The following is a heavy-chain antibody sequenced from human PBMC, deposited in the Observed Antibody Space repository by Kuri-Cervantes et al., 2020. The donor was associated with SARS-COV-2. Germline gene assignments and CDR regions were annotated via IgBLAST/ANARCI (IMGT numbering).Heavy chain of an antibody. J-gene: IGHJ4*02. V-gene: IGHV4-34*01. CDR2: INHSGST. Sequence: SETLSLTCAVYGGSFSGYYWSWIRQPPGKGLEGIGEINHSGSTNYNPSLKSRVTISVDTSKNQFSLKLSSVTAADTAVYYCARAGVRVLIDLYSNPGFDYWGQGTLVTVSS. CDR1: GGSFSGYY. CDR3: ARAGVRVLIDLYSNPGFDY. D-gene: IGHD4-11*01.